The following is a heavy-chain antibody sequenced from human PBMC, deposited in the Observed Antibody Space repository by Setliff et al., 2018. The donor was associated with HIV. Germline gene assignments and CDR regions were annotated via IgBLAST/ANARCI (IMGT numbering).Heavy chain of an antibody. CDR2: IHTRGSI. D-gene: IGHD1-7*01. CDR1: GGSLSGDY. V-gene: IGHV4-4*09. J-gene: IGHJ4*02. CDR3: VRHPREEPQRNYKFDS. Sequence: SETLSLTCTVSGGSLSGDYWSWIRQSPGKGLEWIGYIHTRGSINYIPSLKTRATVSLDMSKNQFFLRLTSVTAADTAIYYCVRHPREEPQRNYKFDSWGQGMLVTVS.